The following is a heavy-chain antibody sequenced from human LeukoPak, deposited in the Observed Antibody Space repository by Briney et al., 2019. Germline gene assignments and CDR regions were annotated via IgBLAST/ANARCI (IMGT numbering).Heavy chain of an antibody. CDR3: ARDKTYSDFWL. Sequence: PGGSLRLSCAASGFTFSSYSMNWVRQAPGKGLEWISYISSDSSTVYFAASVKGSFTIYRDNAKNSLYLQMNSLRAEDTAVYFCARDKTYSDFWLWGQGTLVTVSS. V-gene: IGHV3-48*01. D-gene: IGHD3-3*01. CDR1: GFTFSSYS. J-gene: IGHJ4*02. CDR2: ISSDSSTV.